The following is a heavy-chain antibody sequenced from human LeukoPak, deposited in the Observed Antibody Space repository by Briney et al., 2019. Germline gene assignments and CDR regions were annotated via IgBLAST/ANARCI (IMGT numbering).Heavy chain of an antibody. CDR3: ARHQADWGWAAFDI. CDR2: IFYSGNT. Sequence: PSETLSLTCTVSGGSISSYYWSWIRQPPGRGLEWIGYIFYSGNTNYNPSLKSRVTISVDTSKNQFSLKLSSVTAADTAVYYCARHQADWGWAAFDIWGQGTMVTVSS. V-gene: IGHV4-59*08. CDR1: GGSISSYY. D-gene: IGHD7-27*01. J-gene: IGHJ3*02.